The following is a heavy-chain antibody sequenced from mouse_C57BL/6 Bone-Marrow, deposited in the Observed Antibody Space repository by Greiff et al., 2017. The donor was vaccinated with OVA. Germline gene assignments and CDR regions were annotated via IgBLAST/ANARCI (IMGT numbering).Heavy chain of an antibody. CDR2: IYPGNSDT. J-gene: IGHJ2*01. Sequence: VQLQQSGTVLARPGASVKMSCKTAGYTLTSYWMHWVKQRPGQGLEWIGAIYPGNSDTSYNQKFKGKAKLTAVTSASTAYMELSSLTNEDSAVYYCTRLDYGSSLYYFDYWGQGTTLTVSS. CDR1: GYTLTSYW. D-gene: IGHD1-1*01. V-gene: IGHV1-5*01. CDR3: TRLDYGSSLYYFDY.